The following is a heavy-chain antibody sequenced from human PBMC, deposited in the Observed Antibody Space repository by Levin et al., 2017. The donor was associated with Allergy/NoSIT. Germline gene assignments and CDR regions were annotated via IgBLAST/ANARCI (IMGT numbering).Heavy chain of an antibody. Sequence: PVASVKVSCKASGGTFSSYAISWVRQAPGQGLEWMGGIIPIFGTANYAQKFQGRVTITADKSTSTAYMELSSLRSEDTAVYYCARETGIVSSGWDFDYWGQGTLVTVSS. CDR3: ARETGIVSSGWDFDY. CDR2: IIPIFGTA. CDR1: GGTFSSYA. D-gene: IGHD6-19*01. V-gene: IGHV1-69*06. J-gene: IGHJ4*02.